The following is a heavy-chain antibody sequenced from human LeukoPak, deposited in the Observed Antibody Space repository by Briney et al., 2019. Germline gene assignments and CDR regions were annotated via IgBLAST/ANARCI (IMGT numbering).Heavy chain of an antibody. D-gene: IGHD2-15*01. CDR2: INHSGST. J-gene: IGHJ6*03. CDR1: GGSFSGYY. CDR3: ARLYSVYYYYMDV. V-gene: IGHV4-34*01. Sequence: SETLSLTCAVYGGSFSGYYWSWIRQPPGKGLEWIGEINHSGSTNYNPSLKSRVTISVDTSKNQFSLKLSSVTAADTAVYYCARLYSVYYYYMDVWGKGTTVTVSS.